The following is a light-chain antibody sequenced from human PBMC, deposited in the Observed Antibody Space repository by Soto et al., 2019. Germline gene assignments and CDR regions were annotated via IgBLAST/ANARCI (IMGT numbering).Light chain of an antibody. CDR3: QQSHNTPWT. V-gene: IGKV1-39*01. CDR1: QTISGH. CDR2: AAS. J-gene: IGKJ1*01. Sequence: DIQMTQTPSSLSASVGDRVTITCRATQTISGHLNWYQQEQGTAPKLLMYAASTLQSGVPSRFSGSGSGTDFTLTISSLQPDDFATYYCQQSHNTPWTFGQGTKVDIK.